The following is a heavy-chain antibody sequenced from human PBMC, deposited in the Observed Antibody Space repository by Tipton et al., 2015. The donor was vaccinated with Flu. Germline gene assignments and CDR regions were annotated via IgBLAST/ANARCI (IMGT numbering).Heavy chain of an antibody. CDR1: GGSISSSSYY. V-gene: IGHV4-39*07. CDR2: IYYSGST. CDR3: ARDPGIAAAGTGWYYYGMDV. Sequence: LRLSCTVSGGSISSSSYYWGWIRQPPGKGLEWIGSIYYSGSTYYNPSLTSRVTISVDTSKNQFSLKLSSVTAADTAVYYCARDPGIAAAGTGWYYYGMDVWGQGTTVTVSS. D-gene: IGHD6-13*01. J-gene: IGHJ6*02.